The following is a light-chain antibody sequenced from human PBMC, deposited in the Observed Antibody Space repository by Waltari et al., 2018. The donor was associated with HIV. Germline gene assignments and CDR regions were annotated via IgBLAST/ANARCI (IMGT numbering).Light chain of an antibody. Sequence: ELVLTQSPGTLSLSPGERATLSCRASQSVSSSYLAWYQQKPGQAPRLLIYCASSSATGIPDRFSGSGSGTDFTLTISRLEPEDFAVYYCQQYGSSPTFGQWTKVEIK. CDR2: CAS. J-gene: IGKJ1*01. V-gene: IGKV3-20*01. CDR3: QQYGSSPT. CDR1: QSVSSSY.